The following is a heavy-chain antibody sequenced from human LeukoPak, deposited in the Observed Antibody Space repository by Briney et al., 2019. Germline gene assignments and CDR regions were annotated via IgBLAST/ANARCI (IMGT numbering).Heavy chain of an antibody. V-gene: IGHV3-21*01. Sequence: GGSLRLSCAASGFTFSSYSMSWVRQAPGKGLEWVSSISTSSSYIYYADSVKGRFTISRYNAKNSVYLQMNSLRAEDTAVYYCARPLGIAAAPHYMDVWGKGTTVTVSS. J-gene: IGHJ6*03. CDR2: ISTSSSYI. D-gene: IGHD6-13*01. CDR3: ARPLGIAAAPHYMDV. CDR1: GFTFSSYS.